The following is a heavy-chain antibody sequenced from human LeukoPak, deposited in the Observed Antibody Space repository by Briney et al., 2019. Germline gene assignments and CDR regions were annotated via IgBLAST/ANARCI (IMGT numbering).Heavy chain of an antibody. D-gene: IGHD2-21*02. CDR1: GFTFSSYW. Sequence: GGSLRLSCAASGFTFSSYWMHWVRHAPGKGLVWVSRINSDGSSTSYADSVKGRFTISRDNAKNTLYLQMNSLRAEDTAVYYCAREGNCGGDRYFFDYWGQGTLVTVSS. V-gene: IGHV3-74*01. CDR2: INSDGSST. CDR3: AREGNCGGDRYFFDY. J-gene: IGHJ4*02.